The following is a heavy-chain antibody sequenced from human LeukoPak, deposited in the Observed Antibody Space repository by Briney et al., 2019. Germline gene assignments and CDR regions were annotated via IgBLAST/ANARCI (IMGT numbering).Heavy chain of an antibody. V-gene: IGHV3-74*01. CDR2: INSDGSWT. J-gene: IGHJ4*02. CDR3: AKGGKWDVTPFDY. Sequence: GGSPRLSCAASGNYWMHWVRQAPGKGLVWVSHINSDGSWTSYADSVKGRFTISKDNAKNTLYLQVNSLRAEDTAVYYCAKGGKWDVTPFDYWGQGTLVTVSS. CDR1: GNYW. D-gene: IGHD1-26*01.